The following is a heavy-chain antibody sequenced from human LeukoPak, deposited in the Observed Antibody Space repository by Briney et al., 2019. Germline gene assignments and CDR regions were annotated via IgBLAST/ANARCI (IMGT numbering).Heavy chain of an antibody. CDR2: FDPEDGET. Sequence: ASVKVSCKVSGYTLTELSMHWVRQAPGKGLEWMGGFDPEDGETIYAQKFQDRVTMTRDTSTSTVYMELSSLRSEDTAVYYCARDRAIVVVPADNWFDPWGQGTLVTVSS. D-gene: IGHD2-2*01. CDR3: ARDRAIVVVPADNWFDP. J-gene: IGHJ5*02. V-gene: IGHV1-24*01. CDR1: GYTLTELS.